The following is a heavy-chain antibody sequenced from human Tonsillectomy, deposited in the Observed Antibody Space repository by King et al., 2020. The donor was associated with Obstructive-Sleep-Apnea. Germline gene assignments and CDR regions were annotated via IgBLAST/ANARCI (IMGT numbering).Heavy chain of an antibody. CDR1: GFSLSTSGMC. V-gene: IGHV2-70*11. CDR3: ARTHDGDYEGDYYFDY. Sequence: TLKESGPALVKPTQTLTLTCTFSGFSLSTSGMCVSWIRQPPGKALEWLARIDWDDDKYFTTPLKTRVTISKDTSKNQVVLTMTNMDPVDTATHYCARTHDGDYEGDYYFDYWGQGTLVTVSS. CDR2: IDWDDDK. D-gene: IGHD4-17*01. J-gene: IGHJ4*02.